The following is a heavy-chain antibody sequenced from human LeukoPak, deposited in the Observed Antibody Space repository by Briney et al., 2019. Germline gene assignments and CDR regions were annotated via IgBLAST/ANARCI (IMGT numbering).Heavy chain of an antibody. CDR2: MNPNSGNT. J-gene: IGHJ5*02. D-gene: IGHD6-13*01. V-gene: IGHV1-8*01. Sequence: ASVKVSCKASGYTFTSYDINWVRQATGQGLEWMGWMNPNSGNTGYAQKFQGRVTMTRNTSISTAYMELSSLRSEDTAAYYCARAYIAAAGKGRWFDPWGQGTLVTVSS. CDR3: ARAYIAAAGKGRWFDP. CDR1: GYTFTSYD.